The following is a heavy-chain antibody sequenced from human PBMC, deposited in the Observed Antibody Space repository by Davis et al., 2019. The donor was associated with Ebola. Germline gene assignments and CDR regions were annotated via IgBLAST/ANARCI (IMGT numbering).Heavy chain of an antibody. CDR3: ARDQDYAFDI. J-gene: IGHJ3*02. CDR2: INQDGSRK. D-gene: IGHD3/OR15-3a*01. CDR1: GFTFSDHW. V-gene: IGHV3-7*03. Sequence: GESLKISCAASGFTFSDHWMSWVRQAPGRGLEWLGNINQDGSRKYYVDSVKGRFTLARDNSKNSLFLQINSLRGDDTALYYCARDQDYAFDITGQGTMVTVSS.